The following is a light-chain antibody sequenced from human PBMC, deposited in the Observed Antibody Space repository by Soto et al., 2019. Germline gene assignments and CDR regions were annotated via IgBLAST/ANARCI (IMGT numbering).Light chain of an antibody. Sequence: AIRMTQSPSSLSASTGDRVTITCRAGQGISSYLAWYQQKPGKAPKLLIYAASTLQSGVPSRFSGSGSGTDFTLTISCLQSEDFATYYCQQYYSYPRVTFGPGTKVDIK. CDR3: QQYYSYPRVT. CDR2: AAS. CDR1: QGISSY. V-gene: IGKV1-8*01. J-gene: IGKJ3*01.